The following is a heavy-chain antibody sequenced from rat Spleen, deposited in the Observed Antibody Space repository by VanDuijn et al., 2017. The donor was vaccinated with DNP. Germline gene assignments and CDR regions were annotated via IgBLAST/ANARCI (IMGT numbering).Heavy chain of an antibody. V-gene: IGHV5S13*01. Sequence: EVQLVESGGGLVQPGRSLKLSCTASGFTFSDYYMAWVRQAPTKGLEWVASIGVGGDKTYYRDSVKGRFTISRDNAKNTQYLQMDSLRSEDTATYYCARLGDLDYWGQGVMVTVSS. J-gene: IGHJ2*01. CDR1: GFTFSDYY. CDR3: ARLGDLDY. CDR2: IGVGGDKT. D-gene: IGHD5-1*01.